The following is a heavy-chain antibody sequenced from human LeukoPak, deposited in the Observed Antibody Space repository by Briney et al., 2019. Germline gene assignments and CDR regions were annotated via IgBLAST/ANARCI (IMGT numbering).Heavy chain of an antibody. V-gene: IGHV1-2*02. Sequence: ASVKVSCKASGYTSTDYYLHWVRQAPGQGLEWLGWINPNSGGTNYAQKFQGRVTMTWDTSIGTGYMELSRLISDDTAVYYCARVHPRSRFSRFYFDYWGQGTLVTVSS. CDR2: INPNSGGT. CDR3: ARVHPRSRFSRFYFDY. CDR1: GYTSTDYY. D-gene: IGHD2-2*01. J-gene: IGHJ4*02.